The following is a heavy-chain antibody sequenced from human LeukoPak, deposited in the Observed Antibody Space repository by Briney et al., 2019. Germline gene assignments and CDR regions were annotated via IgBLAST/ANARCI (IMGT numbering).Heavy chain of an antibody. D-gene: IGHD3-9*01. V-gene: IGHV1-2*02. CDR2: INPSSGGT. J-gene: IGHJ4*02. CDR3: AREGDDILTAAFDY. Sequence: GASVKVSCKASGYTFTGYYMHWVRQAPGQGLEWMGWINPSSGGTNYAQKFQGRVTMTRDTSVSTAYMELSRLRSDDTAVYYCAREGDDILTAAFDYWGQGTLVTVSS. CDR1: GYTFTGYY.